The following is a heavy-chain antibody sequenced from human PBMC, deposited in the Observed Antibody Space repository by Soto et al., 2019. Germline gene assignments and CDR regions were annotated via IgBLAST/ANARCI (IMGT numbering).Heavy chain of an antibody. J-gene: IGHJ6*02. D-gene: IGHD2-2*01. Sequence: GASVKVSCKAAGVTFSIYAISCVRQAPGQGLEWMGGIIPIFGTANYAQKFQGRVTITADESTSTAYMELSSLRSEDTAVYYCARSTSGDIVVVPAAKGYSSGWYQGYYYYGMDVWGQGTTVTVSS. CDR3: ARSTSGDIVVVPAAKGYSSGWYQGYYYYGMDV. CDR2: IIPIFGTA. V-gene: IGHV1-69*13. CDR1: GVTFSIYA.